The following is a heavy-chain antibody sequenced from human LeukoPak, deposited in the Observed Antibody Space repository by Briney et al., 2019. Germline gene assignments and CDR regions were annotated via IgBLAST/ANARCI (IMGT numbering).Heavy chain of an antibody. J-gene: IGHJ4*02. CDR3: AKDPVAAAGTLGFDY. CDR1: ELTLSDNY. V-gene: IGHV3-53*05. Sequence: GGSLRLSCAASELTLSDNYMSWIRQAPGRGLEWVSFIYSGGSTYYADSVRGRFIISRDTSKNTLYLQMNSLRAEDTAVYYCAKDPVAAAGTLGFDYWGQGTLVTVSS. CDR2: IYSGGST. D-gene: IGHD6-13*01.